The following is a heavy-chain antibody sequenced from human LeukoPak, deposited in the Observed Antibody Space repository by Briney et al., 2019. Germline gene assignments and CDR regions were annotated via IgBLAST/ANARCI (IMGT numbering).Heavy chain of an antibody. CDR3: ARTAITMVRGDSRAINWFDP. D-gene: IGHD3-10*01. V-gene: IGHV1-2*02. J-gene: IGHJ5*02. Sequence: ASVKVSCKSSGFTFTDEYIHWVRQAPGQGLEWMGWINPNSGGTNYAQKFQGRVTMTRDTSISTAYMELSRLRSDDTAVYYCARTAITMVRGDSRAINWFDPWGQGTLVTVSS. CDR1: GFTFTDEY. CDR2: INPNSGGT.